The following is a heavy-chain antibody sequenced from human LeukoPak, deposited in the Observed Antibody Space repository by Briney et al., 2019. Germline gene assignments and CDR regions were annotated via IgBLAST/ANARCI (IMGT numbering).Heavy chain of an antibody. CDR3: ANRRATADTYY. CDR2: ISGSGGST. V-gene: IGHV3-23*01. CDR1: GFTFNNYA. D-gene: IGHD6-13*01. Sequence: PGGSLRLSCAASGFTFNNYARIWVRQAPGKGLEWVSSISGSGGSTYYADSVKGRFTISRDNSKSTLSLQMNSLRAEDTAVYYCANRRATADTYYWGQGTLVTVSS. J-gene: IGHJ4*02.